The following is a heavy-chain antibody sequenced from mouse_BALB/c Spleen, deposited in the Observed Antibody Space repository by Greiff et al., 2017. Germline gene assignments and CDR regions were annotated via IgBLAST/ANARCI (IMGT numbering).Heavy chain of an antibody. CDR3: AREESTMITTFAY. J-gene: IGHJ3*01. CDR2: IYPGSGNT. D-gene: IGHD2-4*01. V-gene: IGHV1-63*01. CDR1: GYAFTNYW. Sequence: VQLQQSGAELVRPGTSVKISCKASGYAFTNYWLGWVKQRPGHGLEWIGDIYPGSGNTYYNGKFKGKATLTADKSSSTAYMQLSSLTSEDSAVYFCAREESTMITTFAYWGQGTLVTVSA.